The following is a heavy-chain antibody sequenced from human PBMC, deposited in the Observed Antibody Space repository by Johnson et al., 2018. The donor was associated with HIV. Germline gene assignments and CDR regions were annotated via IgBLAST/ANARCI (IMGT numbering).Heavy chain of an antibody. Sequence: QMQLVESGGGVVQPGGSLRLSCAASGFTFSSYGMHWVRQAPGKGLEWVAFIRYDGSNKYYADSVKGRFTISRDNSKNTLYLQMNSLRAEDTAVYYCARDHLRRSHALDFWGQGTMVTVSS. D-gene: IGHD2-15*01. V-gene: IGHV3-30*02. CDR3: ARDHLRRSHALDF. J-gene: IGHJ3*01. CDR1: GFTFSSYG. CDR2: IRYDGSNK.